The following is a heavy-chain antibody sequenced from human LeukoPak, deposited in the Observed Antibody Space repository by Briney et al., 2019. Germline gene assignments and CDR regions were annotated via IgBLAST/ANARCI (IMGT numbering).Heavy chain of an antibody. CDR1: GFTFDDHA. D-gene: IGHD6-6*01. Sequence: GRSLRLSCAASGFTFDDHAMHWVRQAPGKGLEWVSGISWNSGSIGYADSVKGRFTISRDNSKNTLYLQMNSLRAEDTAVYYCAKDPISSTAARRFDYWGQGTLVTVSS. CDR2: ISWNSGSI. J-gene: IGHJ4*02. CDR3: AKDPISSTAARRFDY. V-gene: IGHV3-9*01.